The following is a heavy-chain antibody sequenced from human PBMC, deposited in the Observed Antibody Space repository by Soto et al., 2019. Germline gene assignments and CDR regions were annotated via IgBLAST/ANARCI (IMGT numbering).Heavy chain of an antibody. CDR2: MYHSGST. V-gene: IGHV4-30-2*01. J-gene: IGHJ4*02. D-gene: IGHD3-10*01. Sequence: QLQLQESGSGLVKPSQTLSLTCAVSGGSISSGGYSWSWIRQPPGKGLEWIGYMYHSGSTYYNPSLKSRVTISVHRSTSQLSLKLSSVTAADTAVYYCARENNVLPGGYFDYWGQGTLVTVSP. CDR3: ARENNVLPGGYFDY. CDR1: GGSISSGGYS.